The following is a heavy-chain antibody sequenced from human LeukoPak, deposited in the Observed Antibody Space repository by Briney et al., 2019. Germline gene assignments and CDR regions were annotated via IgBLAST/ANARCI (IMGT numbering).Heavy chain of an antibody. CDR2: INAGNGNT. V-gene: IGHV1-3*01. D-gene: IGHD3-3*01. CDR3: ARDRVTIGGNPFWSGYSYYYYYGMDV. J-gene: IGHJ6*02. CDR1: GYTFTSYA. Sequence: ASVKVSCKASGYTFTSYAMHWVRQAPGQRLEWMGWINAGNGNTKYSQKFQGRVTITRDTSASTAYMELSSQRSEDTAVYYCARDRVTIGGNPFWSGYSYYYYYGMDVWGQGTTVTVSS.